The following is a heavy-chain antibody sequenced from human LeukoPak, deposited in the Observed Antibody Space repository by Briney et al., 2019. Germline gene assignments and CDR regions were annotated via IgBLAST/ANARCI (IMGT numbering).Heavy chain of an antibody. J-gene: IGHJ4*02. Sequence: GGSLRLSCAASGFTISSYYMSWVRQAPGKGLEWVSVIYSDGDIYYADSVRGRFTISRDISKNTLNLQMDSLKTEDTAVYYCAKWNYYDSSGYDWGQGTLVTVSS. D-gene: IGHD3-22*01. CDR3: AKWNYYDSSGYD. V-gene: IGHV3-66*02. CDR2: IYSDGDI. CDR1: GFTISSYY.